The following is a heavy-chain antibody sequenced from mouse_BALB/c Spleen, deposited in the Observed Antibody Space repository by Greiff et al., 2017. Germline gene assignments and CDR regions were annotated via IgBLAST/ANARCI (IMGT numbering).Heavy chain of an antibody. CDR2: ISSGSSTI. V-gene: IGHV5-17*02. CDR1: GFTFSSFG. CDR3: ARHYYGSSLYAMDY. J-gene: IGHJ4*01. Sequence: EVKVVESGGGLVQPGGSRKLSCAASGFTFSSFGMHWVRQAPEKGLEWVAYISSGSSTIYYADTVKGRFTISRDNPKNTLFLQMTSLRSEDTAMYYCARHYYGSSLYAMDYWGQGTSVTVSS. D-gene: IGHD1-1*01.